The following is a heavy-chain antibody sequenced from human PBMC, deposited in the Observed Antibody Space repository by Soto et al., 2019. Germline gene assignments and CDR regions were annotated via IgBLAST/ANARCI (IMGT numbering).Heavy chain of an antibody. CDR3: ARLILLGGMDV. J-gene: IGHJ6*02. CDR1: EFTFSNYA. Sequence: GGSLRLSCAASEFTFSNYAMSWVRQAPRKGLEWVSSISDNGGTTYYADSVKGRFTISRDNSKNTLYLQMNSLRTEDTAVYYCARLILLGGMDVWGQGTTVTVSS. CDR2: ISDNGGTT. V-gene: IGHV3-23*01. D-gene: IGHD1-26*01.